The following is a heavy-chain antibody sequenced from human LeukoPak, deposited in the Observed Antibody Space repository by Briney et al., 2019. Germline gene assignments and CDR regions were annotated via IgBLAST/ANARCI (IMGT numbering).Heavy chain of an antibody. CDR1: GYTFTSYY. CDR2: INPSGGST. J-gene: IGHJ6*03. V-gene: IGHV1-46*01. Sequence: ASAKVSCKASGYTFTSYYMHWVRQAPGQGLEWMGIINPSGGSTSYAQKFQGRVTMTRDTSTSTVYMELSSLRSEDTAVYYCARALYGSGSYLFSTGLYYYYMDVWGKGTTVTVSS. D-gene: IGHD3-10*01. CDR3: ARALYGSGSYLFSTGLYYYYMDV.